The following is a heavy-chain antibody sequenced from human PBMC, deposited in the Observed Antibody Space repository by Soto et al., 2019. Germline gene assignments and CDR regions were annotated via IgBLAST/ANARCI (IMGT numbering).Heavy chain of an antibody. V-gene: IGHV4-31*03. J-gene: IGHJ2*01. D-gene: IGHD3-9*01. CDR2: IYYSGST. Sequence: QVQLQESGPGLVKPSQTLSLTCTVSGGSISSGGYYWSWIRQHPGKGLEWIGYIYYSGSTYYNPSLKSRVTISVDTSKNQFSLKLSSVTAADTAVYYCARVYDILTGYYMGPPDLWGRGTLVTVSS. CDR1: GGSISSGGYY. CDR3: ARVYDILTGYYMGPPDL.